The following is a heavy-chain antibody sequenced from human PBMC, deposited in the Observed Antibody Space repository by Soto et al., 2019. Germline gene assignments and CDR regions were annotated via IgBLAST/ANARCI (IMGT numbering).Heavy chain of an antibody. CDR3: ARSGPGGYIGY. Sequence: QTLSLTCAISGDSVCSNSAAWNCIMQCPSRVLEWLGRTYYRSKWYNHYAVSVKSRITVNPDTSKNQFSLQLNSVTPEDTAVYYCARSGPGGYIGYWRQGTLFTVSS. CDR1: GDSVCSNSAA. CDR2: TYYRSKWYN. V-gene: IGHV6-1*01. D-gene: IGHD3-22*01. J-gene: IGHJ4*02.